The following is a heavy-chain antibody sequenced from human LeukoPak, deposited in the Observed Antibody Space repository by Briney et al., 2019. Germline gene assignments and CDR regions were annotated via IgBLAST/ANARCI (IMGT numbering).Heavy chain of an antibody. CDR3: AKEGIAAAGRDGMDV. V-gene: IGHV3-21*04. CDR2: ISGSSSYI. D-gene: IGHD6-13*01. Sequence: PGGSLRLSCAASGFTFSSYSMNWVRQAPGKGLEWVSSISGSSSYIYYADSLRGRFTISRDNSKNTLYLQMNSLRAEDTAVYYCAKEGIAAAGRDGMDVWGKGTTVTISS. CDR1: GFTFSSYS. J-gene: IGHJ6*04.